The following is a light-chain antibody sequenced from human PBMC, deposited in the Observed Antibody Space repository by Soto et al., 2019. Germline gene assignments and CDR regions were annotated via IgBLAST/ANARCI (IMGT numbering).Light chain of an antibody. V-gene: IGLV2-14*01. Sequence: QSVLTQPASVSGSPGQSIAISCTGTSSDVGGYNYVSWYQQHPGKAPKLILCDVSNRPSGVSERFSGSKSGNTASLTISGLQTEDEADYYCSSYTTSSTYVFGTGTKLTVL. CDR1: SSDVGGYNY. CDR3: SSYTTSSTYV. CDR2: DVS. J-gene: IGLJ1*01.